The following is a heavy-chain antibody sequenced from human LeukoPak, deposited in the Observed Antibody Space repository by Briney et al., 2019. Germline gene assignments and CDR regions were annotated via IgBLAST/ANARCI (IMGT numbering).Heavy chain of an antibody. CDR2: VSPDGSHV. J-gene: IGHJ4*02. CDR1: GFTFSTFG. CDR3: AKADTFENYFDS. Sequence: GSLRLPCAASGFTFSTFGMNWVRQAAGKGLEWVALVSPDGSHVNYADSVKGRFTIPRDNSKNMMNLQMNSLTSDDTAVYFCAKADTFENYFDSWGQGTLVTVSS. V-gene: IGHV3-30*18. D-gene: IGHD3-9*01.